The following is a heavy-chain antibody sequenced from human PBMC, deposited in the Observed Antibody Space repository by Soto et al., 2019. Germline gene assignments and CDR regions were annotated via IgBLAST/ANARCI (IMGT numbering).Heavy chain of an antibody. D-gene: IGHD6-13*01. V-gene: IGHV3-15*07. CDR2: IKTKADGGAT. CDR1: GFTFSDHY. CDR3: TADLSN. Sequence: GGSLRLSCAASGFTFSDHYMDWVRQAPGKGLEWVARIKTKADGGATDYAAPVKGRFSISRDDSKNTLYLQMNSLQSEDTAVYYCTADLSNWGQGTQVTVSS. J-gene: IGHJ4*02.